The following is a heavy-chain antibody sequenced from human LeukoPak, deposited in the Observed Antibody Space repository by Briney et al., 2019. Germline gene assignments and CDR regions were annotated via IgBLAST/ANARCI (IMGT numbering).Heavy chain of an antibody. Sequence: ASVKVSCKASGYTFTSYGIGWVRQAPGQGLEWMGWISAYNGNTNYAQKLQGRVTMTTDTSTSTAYMELRSLRSDDTAVYYCARAYRYYDSSGYYNYWGQGTLVTVSS. CDR1: GYTFTSYG. D-gene: IGHD3-22*01. V-gene: IGHV1-18*01. CDR3: ARAYRYYDSSGYYNY. CDR2: ISAYNGNT. J-gene: IGHJ4*02.